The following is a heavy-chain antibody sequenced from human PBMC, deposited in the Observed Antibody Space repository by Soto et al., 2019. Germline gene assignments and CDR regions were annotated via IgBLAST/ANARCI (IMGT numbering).Heavy chain of an antibody. D-gene: IGHD2-2*02. CDR3: ARDRDIVVVPAAISNYDYGMDV. CDR1: GSTFTSYG. V-gene: IGHV1-18*04. Sequence: ASVQVSCKASGSTFTSYGISWVRQAPGQGLEWMGWISGYNGNTKYAQKLQGRVTMTADTSTSTAYTELRSLRSDDTAVYFCARDRDIVVVPAAISNYDYGMDVWGQGTTVTVSS. J-gene: IGHJ6*02. CDR2: ISGYNGNT.